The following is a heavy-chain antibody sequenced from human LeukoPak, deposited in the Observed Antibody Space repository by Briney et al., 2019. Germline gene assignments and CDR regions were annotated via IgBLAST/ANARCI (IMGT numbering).Heavy chain of an antibody. Sequence: SETLSLTCTVSGGSISSYYWGWIRQPPGKGLEWIGSIYYSGSTYYNPSLKSRVTISVDTSKNQFSLKLNSVTAADTAVYYCAKDHYDSSGYPFDYWGQGTLVTVSS. CDR2: IYYSGST. V-gene: IGHV4-39*07. J-gene: IGHJ4*02. CDR3: AKDHYDSSGYPFDY. CDR1: GGSISSYY. D-gene: IGHD3-22*01.